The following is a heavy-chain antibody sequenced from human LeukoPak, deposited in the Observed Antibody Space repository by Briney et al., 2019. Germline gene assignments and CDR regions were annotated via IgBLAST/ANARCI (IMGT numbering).Heavy chain of an antibody. J-gene: IGHJ4*02. D-gene: IGHD6-19*01. CDR1: GGSFSGYY. CDR3: ARGPWRSGWYGDY. Sequence: SETLSLTCAVYGGSFSGYYWSWIRQPPGKGLEWIGEINHSGSTNYNPSLKSRVTISVDTSKNQFSLKLSSVTAADTAVYYCARGPWRSGWYGDYWGQGTLVTVSS. V-gene: IGHV4-34*01. CDR2: INHSGST.